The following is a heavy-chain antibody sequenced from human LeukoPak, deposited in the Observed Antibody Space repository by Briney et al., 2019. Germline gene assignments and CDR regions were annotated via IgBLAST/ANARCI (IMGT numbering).Heavy chain of an antibody. CDR2: ISWNSGSI. Sequence: GRSLRLSCAASGFTFDDYAMHWVRQAPGKGLEWVSGISWNSGSIGYADSVKGRFTISRDNAKNSLYLQMNSPRAEDTALYYCAKDRGFVQLWYFDYWGQGTLVTVSS. CDR1: GFTFDDYA. D-gene: IGHD5-18*01. CDR3: AKDRGFVQLWYFDY. J-gene: IGHJ4*02. V-gene: IGHV3-9*01.